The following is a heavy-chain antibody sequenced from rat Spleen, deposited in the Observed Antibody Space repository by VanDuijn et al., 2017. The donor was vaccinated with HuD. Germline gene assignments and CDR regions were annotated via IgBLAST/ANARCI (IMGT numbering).Heavy chain of an antibody. CDR2: MWSGGST. CDR1: GFSLTSYN. V-gene: IGHV2-45*01. D-gene: IGHD1-2*01. J-gene: IGHJ2*01. CDR3: AREYYSSPDY. Sequence: QVQLMESGPGLVQPSETLSLTCTVSGFSLTSYNVHWVRQPPGKGLEWMGVMWSGGSTYYNSALKSRLSISRDTSKSQVFLKRNSLQTEDTATYDCAREYYSSPDYWGQGVMVTVSS.